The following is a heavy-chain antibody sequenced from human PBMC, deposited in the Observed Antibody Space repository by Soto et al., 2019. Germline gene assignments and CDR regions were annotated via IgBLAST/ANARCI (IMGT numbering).Heavy chain of an antibody. CDR3: ARERYYDFWSGYYNHYGMDV. CDR2: INSDGSST. D-gene: IGHD3-3*01. CDR1: GXTFSSYC. J-gene: IGHJ6*02. Sequence: GSLRLSCAASGXTFSSYCMHWVRQAPGKGLVWVSRINSDGSSTSYADSVKGRFTISRYNAKNTLYLQMNSLRAEETAVYYCARERYYDFWSGYYNHYGMDVWGQGNTVTVS. V-gene: IGHV3-74*01.